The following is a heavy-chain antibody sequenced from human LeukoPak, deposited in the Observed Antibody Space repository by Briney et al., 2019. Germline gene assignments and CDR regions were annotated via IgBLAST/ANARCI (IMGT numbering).Heavy chain of an antibody. CDR2: IYYSGNT. J-gene: IGHJ4*01. CDR3: ARLKQTMTGFFGPGEY. V-gene: IGHV4-39*01. D-gene: IGHD3-9*01. CDR1: GGSISSSSYS. Sequence: AETLSLTCTVSGGSISSSSYSWGWIRQPPGKGLEWIGSIYYSGNTYYNPSLKSRVTISVDTSKNQFSLKLSSVTAEDTSVYYCARLKQTMTGFFGPGEYWGQGTLVTVSS.